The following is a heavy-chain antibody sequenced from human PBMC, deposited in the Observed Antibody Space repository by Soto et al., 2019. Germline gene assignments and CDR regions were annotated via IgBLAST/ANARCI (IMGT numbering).Heavy chain of an antibody. Sequence: PGGSLRLSCAAYGFTFSDNYMSWFRQAPGKGLEYISYISSSGSTMEYTDSVKGRFTVSRDNAKNSLYLQMNSLRAEDTAVYYCAREFGMDVWGQGTTVTVSS. CDR3: AREFGMDV. CDR2: ISSSGSTM. J-gene: IGHJ6*02. V-gene: IGHV3-11*01. CDR1: GFTFSDNY.